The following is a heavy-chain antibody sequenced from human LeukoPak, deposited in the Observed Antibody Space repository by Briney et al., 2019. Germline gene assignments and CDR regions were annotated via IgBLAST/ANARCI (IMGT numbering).Heavy chain of an antibody. J-gene: IGHJ6*02. CDR1: GFTFSSYW. D-gene: IGHD5-18*01. CDR3: AREWGYSPGYYGMDV. V-gene: IGHV3-7*05. Sequence: GGSLRLSCAASGFTFSSYWMSWVRQAPGKGLEWVANIMQDGSEKYYVDSVKGRFTISRDNAKNSLYLQMNSLRAEDTAVYYCAREWGYSPGYYGMDVWGQGTTVTVSS. CDR2: IMQDGSEK.